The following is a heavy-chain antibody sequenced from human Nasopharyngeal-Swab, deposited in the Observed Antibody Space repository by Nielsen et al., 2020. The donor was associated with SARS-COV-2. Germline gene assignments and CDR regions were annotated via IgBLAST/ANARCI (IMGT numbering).Heavy chain of an antibody. CDR2: IYYSGST. Sequence: RQAPGKGLEWIGSIYYSGSTYYNPSLKSRVTISVDTSKNQFSLKLSSVTAADTAVYYCASSAPWVDYWAQGTLVTVSS. V-gene: IGHV4-39*01. J-gene: IGHJ4*02. CDR3: ASSAPWVDY. D-gene: IGHD1-26*01.